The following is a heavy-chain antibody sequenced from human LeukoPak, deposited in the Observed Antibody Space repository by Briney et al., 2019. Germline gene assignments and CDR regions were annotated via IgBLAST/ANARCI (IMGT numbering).Heavy chain of an antibody. J-gene: IGHJ4*02. CDR3: AREGDIVVVYNDY. CDR1: GFTFSSYW. CDR2: IKQDGSEK. Sequence: GGSLRLSCAASGFTFSSYWMSWVRQAPGKGLEWVANIKQDGSEKCYVDSVKGRFTISRDNAKNSLYLQMNSLRAEDTAVYYCAREGDIVVVYNDYWGQGTLVTVSS. D-gene: IGHD2-15*01. V-gene: IGHV3-7*01.